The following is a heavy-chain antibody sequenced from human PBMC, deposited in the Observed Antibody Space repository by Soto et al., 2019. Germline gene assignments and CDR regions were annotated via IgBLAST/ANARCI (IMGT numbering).Heavy chain of an antibody. D-gene: IGHD2-15*01. CDR2: IEYNGVT. J-gene: IGHJ4*02. CDR3: GNALVGATGHTDSDS. CDR1: GGSIYRSGYY. Sequence: QVQLQESGPGLVKPSETLSLTCTVSGGSIYRSGYYWGWIRQPPGRGLEWLGNIEYNGVTYSKPSLKSQVTISRDTSKNQFSLKLTSETAADTALYYCGNALVGATGHTDSDSWGPGTLVAVSS. V-gene: IGHV4-39*01.